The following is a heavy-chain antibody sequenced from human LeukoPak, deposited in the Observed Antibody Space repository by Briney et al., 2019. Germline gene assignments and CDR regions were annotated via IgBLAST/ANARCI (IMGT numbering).Heavy chain of an antibody. CDR2: INHSGST. CDR1: GGSFSGYY. Sequence: SETLSLTCAVYGGSFSGYYWSWIRQPPGKGLEWIGEINHSGSTNYNPSLKSRVTISVDTSKNQFSLKLSSVTAADTAVYYCARGVGSSGYCYREYNWFDPWGQGTLVTVSS. J-gene: IGHJ5*02. D-gene: IGHD3-22*01. V-gene: IGHV4-34*01. CDR3: ARGVGSSGYCYREYNWFDP.